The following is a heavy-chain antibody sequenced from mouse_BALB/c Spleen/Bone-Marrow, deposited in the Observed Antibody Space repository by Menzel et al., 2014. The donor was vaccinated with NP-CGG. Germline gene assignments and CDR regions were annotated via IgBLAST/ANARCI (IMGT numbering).Heavy chain of an antibody. CDR1: GFTFSDCY. V-gene: IGHV5-4*02. CDR2: ISDGGTYS. D-gene: IGHD1-1*02. CDR3: ARDMGDY. J-gene: IGHJ2*01. Sequence: EVMLVESGGGLMKPGGSLKLSCAASGFTFSDCYMYWVRQTPEKRLEWVATISDGGTYSYYADSVKGRFTISRDNAKSNLYLQMNSLKSEDTAMYYCARDMGDYWGQGTTLTVSS.